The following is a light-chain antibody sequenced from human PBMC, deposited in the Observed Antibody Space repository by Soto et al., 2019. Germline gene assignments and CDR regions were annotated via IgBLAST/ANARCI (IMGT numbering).Light chain of an antibody. V-gene: IGKV1-5*03. CDR3: HQYHSFFNYT. CDR2: KAS. CDR1: QSISAW. J-gene: IGKJ2*01. Sequence: DIQMTQSPSTLSASVGDRVTITCRASQSISAWLAWYQQKPGKAPKLLLYKASTLDSGVPSRFSGSGSGTEFTLTISSMQPDDFATYYCHQYHSFFNYTFGQGTKVEIK.